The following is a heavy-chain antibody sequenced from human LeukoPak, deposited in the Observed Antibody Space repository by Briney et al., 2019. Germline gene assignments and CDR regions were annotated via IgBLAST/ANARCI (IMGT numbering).Heavy chain of an antibody. V-gene: IGHV4-34*01. CDR1: GGSFSGYY. J-gene: IGHJ1*01. Sequence: SETLSLTCAVYGGSFSGYYWSWIRQPPGKGLEWIGEINHSGSTNYNPSLKSRVTISVDTSKNQFSLKLSSVTAADTAVYYCARSEYSSSSSHFQHWGQGTLVTVSS. CDR3: ARSEYSSSSSHFQH. D-gene: IGHD6-6*01. CDR2: INHSGST.